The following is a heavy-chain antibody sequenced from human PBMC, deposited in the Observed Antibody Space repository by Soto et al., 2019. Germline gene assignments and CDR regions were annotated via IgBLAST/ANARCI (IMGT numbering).Heavy chain of an antibody. V-gene: IGHV3-15*07. J-gene: IGHJ6*02. CDR2: IKSKTDGGTI. CDR1: GFTFSNAW. Sequence: GGSLRLSCAASGFTFSNAWMNWVRQAPGKGLEWVGRIKSKTDGGTIDYAAPLKGRFTISRDDSKNTLYLLMNSLKTEDTVVYYCTTDGTYYYDSSGYHYYYYGMDVWGQGTTVTVSS. CDR3: TTDGTYYYDSSGYHYYYYGMDV. D-gene: IGHD3-22*01.